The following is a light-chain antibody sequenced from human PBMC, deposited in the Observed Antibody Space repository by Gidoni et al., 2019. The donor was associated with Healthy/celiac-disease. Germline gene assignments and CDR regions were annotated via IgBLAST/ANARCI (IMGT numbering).Light chain of an antibody. Sequence: PAPLSVPPGECASLSCTARQSVSSIVAWYQPKPRRPPMLLIYGAATSATVTPARVSGSWSGKEFPRPISMLSSDFCVVYYWQQYNNRPLTFGGGTKVEIK. CDR3: QQYNNRPLT. J-gene: IGKJ4*01. V-gene: IGKV3-15*01. CDR1: QSVSSI. CDR2: GAA.